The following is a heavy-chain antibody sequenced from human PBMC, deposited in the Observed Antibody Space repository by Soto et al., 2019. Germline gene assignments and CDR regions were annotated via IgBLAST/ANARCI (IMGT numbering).Heavy chain of an antibody. V-gene: IGHV2-26*01. CDR1: GFSLSNTRMG. CDR2: IFSNDEK. J-gene: IGHJ5*02. Sequence: QVTLKESGPVLVKPTETLTLTCTVSGFSLSNTRMGVSWIRQPPGKALEWLAHIFSNDEKSYSTSLKSRLTISKDTSKSQVVLSMTNMDPVDTATYYCTRIEKGSATYTWGQGTPVTVSS. CDR3: TRIEKGSATYT. D-gene: IGHD3-10*01.